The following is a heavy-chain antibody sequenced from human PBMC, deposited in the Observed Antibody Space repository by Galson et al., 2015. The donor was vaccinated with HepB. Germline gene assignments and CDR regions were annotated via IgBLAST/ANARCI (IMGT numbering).Heavy chain of an antibody. J-gene: IGHJ3*02. V-gene: IGHV1-3*01. CDR3: ARWDTSTWYAGAILGAFDI. Sequence: SVKVSCKASGYTFTTHAMHWVRQAPGQRLEWMGWINVANGNTKYSQKFQGRVTLTRDMSASTAYMELSSLKSEDTAVYYCARWDTSTWYAGAILGAFDIWGQGTMVTVSS. D-gene: IGHD2-2*01. CDR1: GYTFTTHA. CDR2: INVANGNT.